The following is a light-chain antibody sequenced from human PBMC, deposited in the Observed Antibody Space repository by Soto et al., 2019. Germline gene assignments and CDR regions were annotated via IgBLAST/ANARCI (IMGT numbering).Light chain of an antibody. V-gene: IGKV2-30*02. CDR3: MQGTHWPIT. CDR1: QSLVHSDGIAY. J-gene: IGKJ5*01. Sequence: EVVMTQSPLSLPVTLLQPASSSGXSNQSLVHSDGIAYFSWFQQRPGRSPRRLIYKVSNRDSGVPARFSGSGSGTDFALKISRVEAEDVGVYYCMQGTHWPITFGQGTRLEIK. CDR2: KVS.